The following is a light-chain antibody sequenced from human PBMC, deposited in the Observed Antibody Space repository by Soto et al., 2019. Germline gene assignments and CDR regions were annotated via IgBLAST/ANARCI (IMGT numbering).Light chain of an antibody. CDR1: RANVGSKS. CDR2: EDN. CDR3: RYWDTSLPVSV. V-gene: IGLV1-51*01. J-gene: IGLJ1*01. Sequence: QSVLTQPPSGSARPGQKLTSSCPGSRANVGSKSGSWCQRRAGASPRLLIYEDNKRPSGIPDRISGSKSATPAPLAIPGLQTGHVADYYCRYWDTSLPVSVFGSGTKVTVL.